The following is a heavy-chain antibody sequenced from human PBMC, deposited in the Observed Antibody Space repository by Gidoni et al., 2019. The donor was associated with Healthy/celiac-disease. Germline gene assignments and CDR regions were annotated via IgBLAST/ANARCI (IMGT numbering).Heavy chain of an antibody. V-gene: IGHV4-59*01. Sequence: QVQLQESGPGLVQPSETLSLTCTVSRGPIRSYYWSWIRQPPGKGLEWIGYIYYSGSTNYNPSLKSRVTISVDTSKNQFALKLSSVTAADTAVYYCAGWGTTVTTSSAAFDIWGQGTMVTVSS. D-gene: IGHD4-17*01. CDR1: RGPIRSYY. CDR3: AGWGTTVTTSSAAFDI. CDR2: IYYSGST. J-gene: IGHJ3*02.